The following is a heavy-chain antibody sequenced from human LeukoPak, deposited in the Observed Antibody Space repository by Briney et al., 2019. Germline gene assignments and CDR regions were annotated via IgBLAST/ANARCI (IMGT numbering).Heavy chain of an antibody. CDR3: TTLHYYDSSGSAAFDI. J-gene: IGHJ3*02. CDR2: IKSKIVGGTT. V-gene: IGHV3-15*01. CDR1: GFTFSNAW. D-gene: IGHD3-22*01. Sequence: GGSLRLSCAASGFTFSNAWMSWVRQAPGKGLEWVGRIKSKIVGGTTDYAAPVKDRFTISRDDSKNTLYLQMNSLKTEDTAVYYCTTLHYYDSSGSAAFDIWGQGTMVTVSS.